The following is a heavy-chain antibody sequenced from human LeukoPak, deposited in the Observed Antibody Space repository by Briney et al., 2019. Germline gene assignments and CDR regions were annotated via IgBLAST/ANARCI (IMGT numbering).Heavy chain of an antibody. V-gene: IGHV1-69*13. Sequence: ASVKVSCKASGGTFSSYAISWVRQAPGQGLEWMGGIIPIFGTANYAQKFQGRVTITADESTSTAYMELSSLRSEDTAVYYCARESGGGSGSYYTPFFCFDYWGQGTLVTVSS. J-gene: IGHJ4*02. CDR3: ARESGGGSGSYYTPFFCFDY. CDR2: IIPIFGTA. CDR1: GGTFSSYA. D-gene: IGHD3-10*01.